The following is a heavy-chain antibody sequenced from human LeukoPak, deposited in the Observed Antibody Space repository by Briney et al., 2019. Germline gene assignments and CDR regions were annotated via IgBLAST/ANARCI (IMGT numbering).Heavy chain of an antibody. Sequence: RGESLKISCKGSGYSFTSYWIGWVRQMPGKGLEWMGIIYPGDSDTRYSPSFQGQVTISADKSISTAYLQWSSLKASDTAMYYCARPRTYYYGSGSPDAFDIWGQGTMVTVSS. CDR2: IYPGDSDT. V-gene: IGHV5-51*01. CDR1: GYSFTSYW. CDR3: ARPRTYYYGSGSPDAFDI. J-gene: IGHJ3*02. D-gene: IGHD3-10*01.